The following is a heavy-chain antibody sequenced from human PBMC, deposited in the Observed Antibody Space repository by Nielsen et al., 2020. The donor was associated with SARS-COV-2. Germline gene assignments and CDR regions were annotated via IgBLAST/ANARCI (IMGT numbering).Heavy chain of an antibody. V-gene: IGHV3-21*01. CDR1: GFTFSSYS. CDR2: ISSSSSYI. J-gene: IGHJ4*02. D-gene: IGHD3-22*01. CDR3: ASVRDEYYYDSSGYYFPSYFDY. Sequence: GESLKISCAASGFTFSSYSMNWVRQAPGKGLEWVSSISSSSSYIYYADSVKGRFTISRDNAKNSLYLQMNSLRAEDTAVYYCASVRDEYYYDSSGYYFPSYFDYWGQGTLVTVSS.